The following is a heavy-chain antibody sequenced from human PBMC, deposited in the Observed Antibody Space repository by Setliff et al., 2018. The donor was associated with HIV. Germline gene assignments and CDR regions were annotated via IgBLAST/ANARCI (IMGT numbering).Heavy chain of an antibody. CDR3: ARRDGYSYGFYFDY. J-gene: IGHJ4*02. V-gene: IGHV4-39*01. CDR1: GGSISSSTYY. Sequence: NPSETLSLTCTVSGGSISSSTYYWGWIRQPPGKGLEWIGTIYYSGSTYYNPSLKSRLTISVDTSKNRFSLKLSSVTAADTAVYYCARRDGYSYGFYFDYWGQGTLVTVSS. D-gene: IGHD5-18*01. CDR2: IYYSGST.